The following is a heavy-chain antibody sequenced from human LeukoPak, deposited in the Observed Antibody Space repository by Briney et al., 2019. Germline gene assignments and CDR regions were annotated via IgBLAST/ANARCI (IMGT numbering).Heavy chain of an antibody. Sequence: SETLSLTCTVSGGSISSYCWSWIRQPPGKGLEWIGYIYYSGSTNYNPSLKSRVTISVDTSKNQFSLKLSSVTAADTAVYYCARGGGWYGYYYYGMDVWGQGTTVTVSS. CDR3: ARGGGWYGYYYYGMDV. V-gene: IGHV4-59*01. J-gene: IGHJ6*02. D-gene: IGHD6-19*01. CDR2: IYYSGST. CDR1: GGSISSYC.